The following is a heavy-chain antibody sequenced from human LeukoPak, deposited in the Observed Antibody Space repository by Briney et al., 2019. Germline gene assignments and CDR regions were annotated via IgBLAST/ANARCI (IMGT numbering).Heavy chain of an antibody. CDR1: GGSFSGYY. CDR3: ARDLVTVTKGFDI. Sequence: SETLSLTCAVYGGSFSGYYWSWIRQPPGKGLEWMGYISYIGSTNYNPSLKSRVTISIDTSKNQFSLKLSSVTAADTAVYYCARDLVTVTKGFDIWGQGTMVSVSS. D-gene: IGHD4-17*01. V-gene: IGHV4-59*01. CDR2: ISYIGST. J-gene: IGHJ3*02.